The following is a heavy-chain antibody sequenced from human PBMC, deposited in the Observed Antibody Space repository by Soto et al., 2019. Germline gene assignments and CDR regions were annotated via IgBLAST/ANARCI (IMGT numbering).Heavy chain of an antibody. D-gene: IGHD2-2*01. CDR3: ARVPDR. V-gene: IGHV4-59*12. J-gene: IGHJ5*02. CDR2: IYYSGST. Sequence: PSETLSLTCTVSGGSTSSYYWSWIRQPPGKRLEWIGYIYYSGSTNYNPSLKSRVNISVDRSKNQFSLKLSSVTAADTAVYYCARVPDRWGQGTLVTVSS. CDR1: GGSTSSYY.